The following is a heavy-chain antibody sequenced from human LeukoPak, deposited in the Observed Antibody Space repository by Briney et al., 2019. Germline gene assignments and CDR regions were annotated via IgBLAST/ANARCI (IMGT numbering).Heavy chain of an antibody. D-gene: IGHD6-13*01. CDR2: ISSNGGST. Sequence: GGSLRLSCAASGFTFSSYAMHWVRQAPGKGLEYVSAISSNGGSTYYANSVKGRFTISRDNSKNTLYLQMNSLRAEDTAVYYCARDQIGIAAAGDPFDYWGQGTLVTVSS. J-gene: IGHJ4*02. V-gene: IGHV3-64*01. CDR3: ARDQIGIAAAGDPFDY. CDR1: GFTFSSYA.